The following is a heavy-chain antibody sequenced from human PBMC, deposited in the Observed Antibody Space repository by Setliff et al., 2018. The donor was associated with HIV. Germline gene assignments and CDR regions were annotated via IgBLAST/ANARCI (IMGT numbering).Heavy chain of an antibody. V-gene: IGHV3-15*04. CDR1: GITFSNAW. J-gene: IGHJ4*02. CDR3: TRVDYDFWSGPMTRYYFDY. Sequence: GSLRLSCAASGITFSNAWMSWVRQAPGKGLEWVGRIESKTDGGTTGHAAPVKGRFTISRDDSKNTLYLQMNSLKTEDTAVYYCTRVDYDFWSGPMTRYYFDYWGQGTLVTVSS. CDR2: IESKTDGGTT. D-gene: IGHD3-3*01.